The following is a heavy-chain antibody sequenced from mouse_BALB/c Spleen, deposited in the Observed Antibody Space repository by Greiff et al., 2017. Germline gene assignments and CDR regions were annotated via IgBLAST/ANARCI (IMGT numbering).Heavy chain of an antibody. J-gene: IGHJ3*01. CDR2: ISYDGSN. V-gene: IGHV3-6*02. CDR1: GYSITSGYY. CDR3: AGYDYDAFAY. Sequence: VQLKESGPGLVKPSQSLSLTCSVTGYSITSGYYWNWIRQFPGNKLEWMGYISYDGSNNYNPALKNRISITRDTSKNQFFLKLNSVTTADTATYSCAGYDYDAFAYWGQGTLVTVSA. D-gene: IGHD2-4*01.